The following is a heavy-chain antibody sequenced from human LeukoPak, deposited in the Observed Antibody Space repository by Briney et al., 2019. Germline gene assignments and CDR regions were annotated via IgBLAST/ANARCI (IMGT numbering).Heavy chain of an antibody. CDR1: GFTFSSCG. CDR2: ISSSGSTI. CDR3: ARVSSAVAGTGAIGD. J-gene: IGHJ4*02. V-gene: IGHV3-48*04. D-gene: IGHD6-19*01. Sequence: GGTLRLSCAASGFTFSSCGMSWVRQAPGKWLEWVSYISSSGSTIYYADSVKGRFTISRDNGKNSLYLQMNSLRAEDTAVYYCARVSSAVAGTGAIGDWGQGTLVTVSS.